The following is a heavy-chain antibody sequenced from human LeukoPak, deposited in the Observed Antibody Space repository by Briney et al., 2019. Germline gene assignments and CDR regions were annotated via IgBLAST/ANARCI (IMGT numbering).Heavy chain of an antibody. CDR2: INAGNGNT. Sequence: ASVKVSCKASGYIFTSYTIHWVRQAPGQRLECMGWINAGNGNTKYSQEFQGRVTITRDTSASTAYMELSSLRSEDMAVYYCARGGGGSYYYFDYWGQGTLATVSS. CDR1: GYIFTSYT. CDR3: ARGGGGSYYYFDY. V-gene: IGHV1-3*03. D-gene: IGHD1-26*01. J-gene: IGHJ4*02.